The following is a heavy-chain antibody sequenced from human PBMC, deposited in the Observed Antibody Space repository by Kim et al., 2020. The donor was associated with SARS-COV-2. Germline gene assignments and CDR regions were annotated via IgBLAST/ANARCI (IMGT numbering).Heavy chain of an antibody. V-gene: IGHV4-39*01. Sequence: SETLSLTCTVSGGSISSSSYYWGWIRQPPGKGLEWIGSIYYSGSTYYNPSLKSRVTISVDTSKNQFSLKLSSVTAADTAVYYCARHPPQPLPRYSSRLTDPHFDYWGQGTLVTVSS. CDR1: GGSISSSSYY. D-gene: IGHD6-13*01. CDR3: ARHPPQPLPRYSSRLTDPHFDY. CDR2: IYYSGST. J-gene: IGHJ4*02.